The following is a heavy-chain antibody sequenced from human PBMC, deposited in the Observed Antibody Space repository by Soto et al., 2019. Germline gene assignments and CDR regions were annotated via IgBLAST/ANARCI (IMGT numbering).Heavy chain of an antibody. V-gene: IGHV3-30-3*01. CDR3: ARDLPGGSSGWYPEYFQH. CDR1: GFTFSSYA. J-gene: IGHJ1*01. CDR2: ISYDGSNK. D-gene: IGHD6-19*01. Sequence: QVQLVESGGGVVQPGRSLRLSCAASGFTFSSYAMHWVRQAPGKGLEWVAVISYDGSNKYYADSVKGRFTISRDNSKNTLYLQMNSLRAEDPAVYYCARDLPGGSSGWYPEYFQHWGQGTLVTVSS.